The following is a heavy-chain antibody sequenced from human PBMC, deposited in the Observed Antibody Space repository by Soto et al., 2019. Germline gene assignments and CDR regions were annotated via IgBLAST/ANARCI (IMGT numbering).Heavy chain of an antibody. CDR3: VRGPSDHKLRLVEWPYGDY. D-gene: IGHD3-3*01. CDR2: IYSGHTT. J-gene: IGHJ4*02. CDR1: GFIVSSNQ. Sequence: LRLSCVASGFIVSSNQMSWVRQAPGKGLEWVSVIYSGHTTYYADSVEGRFTISRDDSKNTLYLQMNSLRVEDAAVYYCVRGPSDHKLRLVEWPYGDYWGQGALVTVSS. V-gene: IGHV3-53*01.